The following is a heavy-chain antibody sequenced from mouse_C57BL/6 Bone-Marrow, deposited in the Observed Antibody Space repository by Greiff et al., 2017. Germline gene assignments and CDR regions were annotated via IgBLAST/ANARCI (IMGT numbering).Heavy chain of an antibody. CDR1: GFNIKDDY. J-gene: IGHJ3*01. V-gene: IGHV14-4*01. D-gene: IGHD2-4*01. Sequence: VQLQQSGAELVRPGASVKLSCTASGFNIKDDYMHWVKQRPEQGLEWIGWIDPENGDTEYASKFQGKATITADTSSNTAYLQLSRLTSEDTAVYYCTTPKIYYDYDGGAWFAYWGQGTLVTVSA. CDR3: TTPKIYYDYDGGAWFAY. CDR2: IDPENGDT.